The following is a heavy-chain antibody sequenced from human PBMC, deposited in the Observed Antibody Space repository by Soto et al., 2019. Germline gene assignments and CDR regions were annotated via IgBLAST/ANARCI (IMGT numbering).Heavy chain of an antibody. CDR1: GGSISRYY. CDR3: ARKVGYYDSSGFYNWFDP. J-gene: IGHJ5*02. D-gene: IGHD3-22*01. Sequence: SETLALTCTVSGGSISRYYWSWIRQPPGKGLEWIGYIYYSGSTNYNPSLKSRVTISVDTSKNQFSLKLSSVTAADTAVYYCARKVGYYDSSGFYNWFDPWGQGTLVTVSS. CDR2: IYYSGST. V-gene: IGHV4-59*01.